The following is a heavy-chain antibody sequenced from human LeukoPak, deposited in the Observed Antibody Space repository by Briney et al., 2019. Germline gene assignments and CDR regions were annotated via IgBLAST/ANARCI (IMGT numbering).Heavy chain of an antibody. J-gene: IGHJ5*02. CDR2: INPSGGRT. V-gene: IGHV3-23*01. D-gene: IGHD2-2*01. CDR3: AIDQPHAASWFDP. Sequence: GGSLRLSCAASTLNFSDRGIDWVRQAPGRGLEWVSTINPSGGRTFYADSVRGRFTIPRDNSRNTVFLQLSSLRVEDTAIYYCAIDQPHAASWFDPWGQGTLVTVSS. CDR1: TLNFSDRG.